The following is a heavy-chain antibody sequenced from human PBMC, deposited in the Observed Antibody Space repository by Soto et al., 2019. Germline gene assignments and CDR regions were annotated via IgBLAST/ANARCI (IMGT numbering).Heavy chain of an antibody. CDR2: IYTSGST. V-gene: IGHV4-4*07. J-gene: IGHJ4*02. D-gene: IGHD7-27*01. Sequence: PSETLSLTCTVSGGSISCYYWSWIRQPPGKGLEWIGRIYTSGSTNYNPSLKSRVTMSVDTSKNQFSLKLSSVTAADSAVYSSARANSNYFDYWGQGTLVTVSS. CDR3: ARANSNYFDY. CDR1: GGSISCYY.